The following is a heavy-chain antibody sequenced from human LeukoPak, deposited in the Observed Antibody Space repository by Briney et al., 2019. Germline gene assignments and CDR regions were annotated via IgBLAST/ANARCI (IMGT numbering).Heavy chain of an antibody. D-gene: IGHD3-10*01. CDR1: GFTFSSYW. J-gene: IGHJ6*02. CDR2: INSDGSST. CDR3: ARSLIMVRGDSGMDV. Sequence: GGSLRLSCAASGFTFSSYWMHWVRQAPGRGLVWVSRINSDGSSTSYADSVKGRFTISRDNAKNTLYLQMNSLRAEDTAVYYCARSLIMVRGDSGMDVWGQGTTVTVSS. V-gene: IGHV3-74*01.